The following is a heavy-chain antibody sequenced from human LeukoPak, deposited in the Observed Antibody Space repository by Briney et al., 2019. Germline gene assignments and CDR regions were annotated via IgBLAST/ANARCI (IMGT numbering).Heavy chain of an antibody. J-gene: IGHJ6*03. V-gene: IGHV4-30-2*03. CDR3: ARHRYYYRSGSYYGAPYYMDV. D-gene: IGHD3-10*01. CDR1: GGSISSGGYS. CDR2: IYYSGST. Sequence: SETLSLTCAVSGGSISSGGYSWSWIRQPPGKGLEWIGYIYYSGSTYYNPSLKSRVTISVDTSKNHFSLKLSSVTAADTAVYYCARHRYYYRSGSYYGAPYYMDVWGKGTTVTISS.